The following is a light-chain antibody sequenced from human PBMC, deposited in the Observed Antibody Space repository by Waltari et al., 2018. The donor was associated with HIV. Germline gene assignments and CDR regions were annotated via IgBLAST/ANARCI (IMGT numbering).Light chain of an antibody. Sequence: SYELTQPPSVSVSPGQTARITCSGDALPKQYAYWYQQKPGQAPVLLIYKGSERPSGIPERFSCSSAGTTVTLTISGVQAEDEADYYCQSADSSGTYVVFGGGTKLTVL. V-gene: IGLV3-25*03. CDR2: KGS. CDR1: ALPKQY. J-gene: IGLJ2*01. CDR3: QSADSSGTYVV.